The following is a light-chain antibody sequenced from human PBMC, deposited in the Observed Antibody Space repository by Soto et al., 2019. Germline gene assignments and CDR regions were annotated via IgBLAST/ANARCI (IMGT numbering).Light chain of an antibody. J-gene: IGKJ1*01. CDR3: QQYNNWPRT. Sequence: EIVMTQSPATLSVSPGERATLSCRASQSISSNIAWYQQKPGQAPRLLIYGASTRATDIPDRFSGSGSGTEFTLTITSLQSEDSAVYYCQQYNNWPRTFGQGTKVDIK. V-gene: IGKV3-15*01. CDR2: GAS. CDR1: QSISSN.